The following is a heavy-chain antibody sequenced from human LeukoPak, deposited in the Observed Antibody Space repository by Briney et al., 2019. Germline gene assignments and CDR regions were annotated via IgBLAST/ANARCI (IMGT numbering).Heavy chain of an antibody. CDR2: IHYSGST. Sequence: PSETLSLTCSVSGGSVAPYYWNWIRQSPGKGLEWIGYIHYSGSTKYNPSLESRVTISVDTSRNQFSLKLNSVTAADTAVYSCARDASDYDDAFLIWGHGTMVSVCS. J-gene: IGHJ3*02. CDR1: GGSVAPYY. D-gene: IGHD5-12*01. CDR3: ARDASDYDDAFLI. V-gene: IGHV4-59*02.